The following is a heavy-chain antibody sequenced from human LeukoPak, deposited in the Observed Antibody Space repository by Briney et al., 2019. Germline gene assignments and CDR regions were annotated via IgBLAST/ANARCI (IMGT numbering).Heavy chain of an antibody. V-gene: IGHV3-7*01. CDR2: IKQDGSEK. Sequence: PGGSLRLSCAASGFTFSSYWMSWVCQAPGKGLEWVANIKQDGSEKYYVDSVKGRFTISRDNAKNSLYLQMNSLRAEDTAVYYCARGGKQQLVSGYFDYWGQGTLVTVSS. J-gene: IGHJ4*02. CDR1: GFTFSSYW. D-gene: IGHD6-13*01. CDR3: ARGGKQQLVSGYFDY.